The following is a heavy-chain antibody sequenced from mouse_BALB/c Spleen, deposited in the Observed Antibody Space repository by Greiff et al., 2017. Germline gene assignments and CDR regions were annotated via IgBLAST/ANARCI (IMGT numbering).Heavy chain of an antibody. V-gene: IGHV5-6-5*01. Sequence: EVKLVESGGGLVKPGGSLKLSCAASGFTFSSYAMSWVRQTPEKRLEWVASISSGGSTYYPDSVKGRFTISRDNARNILYLQMSSLRSEDTAMYYCARAGLYGSSLFDYWGQGTTLTVSS. CDR1: GFTFSSYA. CDR3: ARAGLYGSSLFDY. CDR2: ISSGGST. J-gene: IGHJ2*01. D-gene: IGHD1-1*01.